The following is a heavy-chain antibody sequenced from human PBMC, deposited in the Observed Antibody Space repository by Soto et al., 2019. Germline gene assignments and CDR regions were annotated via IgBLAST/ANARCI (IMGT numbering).Heavy chain of an antibody. D-gene: IGHD6-19*01. CDR3: ARRHSSGWYYFDY. CDR1: SGSFSGFY. CDR2: IDHSGST. V-gene: IGHV4-34*01. Sequence: SETLSLTCAVYSGSFSGFYWSWIRQPPGKGLEWIGEIDHSGSTNYNPSLKSRVTVSVDTSKSQLSLKLTSVTAADTAIYYCARRHSSGWYYFDYWGQGTPVTVSS. J-gene: IGHJ4*02.